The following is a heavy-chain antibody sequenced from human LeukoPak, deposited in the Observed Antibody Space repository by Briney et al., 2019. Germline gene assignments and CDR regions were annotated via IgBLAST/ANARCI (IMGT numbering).Heavy chain of an antibody. D-gene: IGHD4-17*01. J-gene: IGHJ3*02. CDR3: ARVPTTVPWSDAFDN. Sequence: SETLSLTCTVSGGSISSFYWSWIRQPPGKGLEWIGYIYYSGSTNYNPSLKSRVTISVDTSKNQFSLKLSSVTAADTAVYYCARVPTTVPWSDAFDNWGQGTMVTVSS. CDR1: GGSISSFY. V-gene: IGHV4-59*01. CDR2: IYYSGST.